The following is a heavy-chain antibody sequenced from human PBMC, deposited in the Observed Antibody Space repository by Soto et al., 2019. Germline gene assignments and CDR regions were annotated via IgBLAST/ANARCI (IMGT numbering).Heavy chain of an antibody. CDR2: ISSSSAYI. CDR1: GFTFSRCS. CDR3: ATDGSYAQHV. V-gene: IGHV3-21*01. D-gene: IGHD3-16*01. Sequence: GGSLRLSCAASGFTFSRCSMNWVRQAPGKGLEWVASISSSSAYIYYGDSVKGRFTISRDNAKNSLYMQMNSLRAEDTAVYYCATDGSYAQHVWGQGTTVTVSS. J-gene: IGHJ6*02.